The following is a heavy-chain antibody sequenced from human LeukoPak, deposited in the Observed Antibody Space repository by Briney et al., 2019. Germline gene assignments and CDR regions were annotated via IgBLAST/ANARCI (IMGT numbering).Heavy chain of an antibody. V-gene: IGHV4-34*01. CDR2: INHSGST. Sequence: SETLSLTCAVYGGSFSGYYWSWIRQPPGKGLEWIGEINHSGSTNYNPSLKSRVTISVDTSKNQFSLKLSSVTAADTAVYYCARKRLRYFDWLSPYAFGYWGQGTLVTVSS. D-gene: IGHD3-9*01. CDR1: GGSFSGYY. CDR3: ARKRLRYFDWLSPYAFGY. J-gene: IGHJ4*02.